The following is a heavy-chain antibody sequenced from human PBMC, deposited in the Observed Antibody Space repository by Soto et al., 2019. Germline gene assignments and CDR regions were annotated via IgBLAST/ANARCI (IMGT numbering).Heavy chain of an antibody. D-gene: IGHD2-2*01. Sequence: GGSLRLSCAASGFTFSNYAMSWVRQAPGKGLEWVSAISDSGGSTYYADSVKGRFTISRDNSKNTLYLQMNSLRAEDTAVYYFAKSGRYQLLSEKWGQGTLVTVSS. J-gene: IGHJ4*02. CDR2: ISDSGGST. CDR3: AKSGRYQLLSEK. CDR1: GFTFSNYA. V-gene: IGHV3-23*01.